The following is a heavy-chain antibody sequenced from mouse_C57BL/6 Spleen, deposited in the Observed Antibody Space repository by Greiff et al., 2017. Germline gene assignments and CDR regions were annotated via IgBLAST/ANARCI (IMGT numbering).Heavy chain of an antibody. CDR2: ISGGGGNT. D-gene: IGHD1-1*01. V-gene: IGHV5-9*01. CDR3: ARHTGGAWFAY. CDR1: GFTFSSYT. Sequence: EVQRVESGGGLVKPGGSLKLSCAASGFTFSSYTMSWVRQTPEKRLEWVATISGGGGNTYYPDSVKGRFTISRDNAKNTLYLQMSGLRSEDTAWYYCARHTGGAWFAYWGQGTLVTVSA. J-gene: IGHJ3*01.